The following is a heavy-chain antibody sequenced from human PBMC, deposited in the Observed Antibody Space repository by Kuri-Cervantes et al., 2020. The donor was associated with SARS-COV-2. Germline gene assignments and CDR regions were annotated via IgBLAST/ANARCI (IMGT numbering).Heavy chain of an antibody. CDR3: ARGPDVLLWFGELLYFDY. CDR1: GGSFSGYY. Sequence: SETLSLTCAVYGGSFSGYYWSWIRQPPGKGLEWIGEINHSGSTNYNPSLKSRVTISVGTSKNQFSLKLSSVTAADTAVYYCARGPDVLLWFGELLYFDYWGQGTLVTVSS. D-gene: IGHD3-10*01. CDR2: INHSGST. J-gene: IGHJ4*02. V-gene: IGHV4-34*01.